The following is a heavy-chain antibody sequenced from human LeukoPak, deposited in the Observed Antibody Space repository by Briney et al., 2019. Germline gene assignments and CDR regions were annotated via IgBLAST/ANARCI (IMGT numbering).Heavy chain of an antibody. CDR3: ARLYGAGTTDC. CDR1: GYTFTSSW. D-gene: IGHD3-10*01. CDR2: INPSDGST. J-gene: IGHJ4*02. V-gene: IGHV1-46*01. Sequence: GASGNVSCKASGYTFTSSWVHWVRQAPGPGLEWMGIINPSDGSTIYAQNFQGRVTMTRDTSTSTVYMELSSLRSDDTAVYYCARLYGAGTTDCWGQGTLVTVSS.